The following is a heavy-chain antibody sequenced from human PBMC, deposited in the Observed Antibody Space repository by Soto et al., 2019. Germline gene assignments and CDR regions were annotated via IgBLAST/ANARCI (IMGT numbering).Heavy chain of an antibody. CDR2: IYCSGST. V-gene: IGHV4-59*08. D-gene: IGHD3-10*01. Sequence: SETLPLTCTVSGGSISSYYWSWIRQPPGKGLEWIGYIYCSGSTNYNPSLKSRVTISVDTSKNQFSLKLNSMTAADTAVYYCARHNYGSGSTYFDYWGQGTLVTVSS. CDR3: ARHNYGSGSTYFDY. J-gene: IGHJ4*02. CDR1: GGSISSYY.